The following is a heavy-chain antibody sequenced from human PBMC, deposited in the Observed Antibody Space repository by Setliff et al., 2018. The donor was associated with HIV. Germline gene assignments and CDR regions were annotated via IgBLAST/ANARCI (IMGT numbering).Heavy chain of an antibody. Sequence: SVKVSCKASGRTFSSYSITWVRQAPGQGLEWVGGIIPIFGTTNYAQNFKGRVTISADESTSTAYMELSSLRAEDTAVYYCARGRHAVVVTALEHDYWGQGTLVTVSS. CDR1: GRTFSSYS. CDR3: ARGRHAVVVTALEHDY. CDR2: IIPIFGTT. J-gene: IGHJ4*02. V-gene: IGHV1-69*13. D-gene: IGHD2-21*02.